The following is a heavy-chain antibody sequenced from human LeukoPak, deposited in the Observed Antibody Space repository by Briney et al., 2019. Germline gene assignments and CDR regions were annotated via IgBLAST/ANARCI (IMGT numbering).Heavy chain of an antibody. CDR3: ARLAPQPIRLLWFGEAEYYYMDV. CDR2: IYYSGST. Sequence: SETLSLTCTVSGGSFSSYFWSWIRQPPGKGLEWIGYIYYSGSTHYNSSLKSRVTISLDTSRNQFSLKLSSVTAADTAVYYCARLAPQPIRLLWFGEAEYYYMDVWGKGTTVTISS. CDR1: GGSFSSYF. V-gene: IGHV4-59*08. D-gene: IGHD3-10*01. J-gene: IGHJ6*03.